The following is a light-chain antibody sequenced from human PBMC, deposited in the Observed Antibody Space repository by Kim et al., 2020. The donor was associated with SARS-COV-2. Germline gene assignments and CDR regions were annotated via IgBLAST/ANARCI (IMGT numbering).Light chain of an antibody. CDR2: GAS. J-gene: IGKJ4*01. V-gene: IGKV1-6*01. CDR3: LQDYNYPLT. Sequence: AIQMTQSPSSLSASVGDRVTITCRASQDIGNDLGWYQQKPGKAPNLLIYGASSLQSGVPSRFSGSGSGTDFTLTVSSLQPEDFATYYCLQDYNYPLTCGGGTKVDIK. CDR1: QDIGND.